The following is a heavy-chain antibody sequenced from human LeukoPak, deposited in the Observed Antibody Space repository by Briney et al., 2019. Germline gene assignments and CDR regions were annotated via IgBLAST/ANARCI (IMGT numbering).Heavy chain of an antibody. J-gene: IGHJ5*02. D-gene: IGHD3-10*01. CDR3: ARDLDGSGDYHWFDP. CDR1: GLTFSSYW. Sequence: PGGSLRLSCAASGLTFSSYWMHWVRQAPGKGLVWVSRINGDGSGTTYADSVKGRFTISRDNAKNTLYLQMNSLRAEDTAVYYCARDLDGSGDYHWFDPWGQGTLVTVSS. V-gene: IGHV3-74*01. CDR2: INGDGSGT.